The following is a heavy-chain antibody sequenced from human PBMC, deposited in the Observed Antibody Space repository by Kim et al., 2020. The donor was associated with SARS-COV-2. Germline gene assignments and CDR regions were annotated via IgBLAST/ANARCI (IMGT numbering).Heavy chain of an antibody. J-gene: IGHJ4*02. D-gene: IGHD5-18*01. V-gene: IGHV1-18*01. Sequence: QGRVTMTTDTSTSTAYMELRSLRSDDTAVYYCAREWGYSYGYRDPEFDYWGQGTLVTVSS. CDR3: AREWGYSYGYRDPEFDY.